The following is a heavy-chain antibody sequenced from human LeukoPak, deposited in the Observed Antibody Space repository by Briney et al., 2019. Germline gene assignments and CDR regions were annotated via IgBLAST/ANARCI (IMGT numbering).Heavy chain of an antibody. Sequence: SETLSLTCTVSGYSISGGYYWGWIRQPPGKGLEWIGSIYHSGSTYYNPSLKSRVTISVDTSKNQFSLKLSSVTAADTAVYYCARGRGYSYGYHPYYFDYWGQGTLVTVSS. D-gene: IGHD5-18*01. CDR3: ARGRGYSYGYHPYYFDY. J-gene: IGHJ4*02. CDR2: IYHSGST. CDR1: GYSISGGYY. V-gene: IGHV4-38-2*02.